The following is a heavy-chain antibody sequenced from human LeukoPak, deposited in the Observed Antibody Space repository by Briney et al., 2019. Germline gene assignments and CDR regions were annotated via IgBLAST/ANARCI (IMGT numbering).Heavy chain of an antibody. Sequence: ASVKVSCKASGYTFTGYDLHWVRQAPGQGLEYMGWINPNNGDSKNAQTFQGRVTMTRDTPISTVYMELTRLRSDDTAVYYCARDRVSGGNDYWGQGTLVTVSS. J-gene: IGHJ4*02. CDR3: ARDRVSGGNDY. CDR1: GYTFTGYD. CDR2: INPNNGDS. V-gene: IGHV1-2*02. D-gene: IGHD3-10*01.